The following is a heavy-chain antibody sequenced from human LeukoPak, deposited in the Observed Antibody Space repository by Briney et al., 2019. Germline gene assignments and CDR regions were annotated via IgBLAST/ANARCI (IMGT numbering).Heavy chain of an antibody. CDR3: AREVGGSRTWFFDY. Sequence: WASVKVSCKASGGTFSSYAISWVRQAPGQGLEWMGGIIPIFCTANYAQKFQGRVTITTDESTSTAYMELSSLRSEDTAVYYCAREVGGSRTWFFDYWGQGTLVTISS. D-gene: IGHD1-26*01. J-gene: IGHJ4*02. CDR1: GGTFSSYA. V-gene: IGHV1-69*05. CDR2: IIPIFCTA.